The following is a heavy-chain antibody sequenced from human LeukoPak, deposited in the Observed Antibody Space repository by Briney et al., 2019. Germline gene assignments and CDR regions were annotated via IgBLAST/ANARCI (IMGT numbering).Heavy chain of an antibody. D-gene: IGHD1-26*01. CDR3: AKDRVGATLYFDC. J-gene: IGHJ4*02. V-gene: IGHV3-23*01. Sequence: PGGTLRLSCAASGFTLSNYGMGWVRQAPGKGLEWVSSIGGSGVSTYYADSVRGRFTIYRDNSKNTLYMHMNSLRAEDTAVYYCAKDRVGATLYFDCWGQGTLVTVSS. CDR1: GFTLSNYG. CDR2: IGGSGVST.